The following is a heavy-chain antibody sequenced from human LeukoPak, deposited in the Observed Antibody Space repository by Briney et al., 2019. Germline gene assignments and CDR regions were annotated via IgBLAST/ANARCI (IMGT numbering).Heavy chain of an antibody. CDR3: AKLLRPATSDYYGMDV. D-gene: IGHD2-21*01. V-gene: IGHV4-59*01. J-gene: IGHJ6*02. CDR2: IYYSGST. Sequence: SETLSLTCTVSGGSISSYDCSWIRQPPGKGREWIGYIYYSGSTNYNPSLNSRVTISVDTSKNQFSLKLSSVTAADTAVYYCAKLLRPATSDYYGMDVWGQGTTVTVSS. CDR1: GGSISSYD.